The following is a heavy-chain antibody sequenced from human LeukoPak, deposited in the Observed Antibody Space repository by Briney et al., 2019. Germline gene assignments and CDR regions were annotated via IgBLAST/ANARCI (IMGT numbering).Heavy chain of an antibody. Sequence: ASVKISCKASGYTFTGYYVHWVRQAPGQGLEWMGWINPSSGGTNYAQKFQGRVTMTGDTSISTAYMELSRLSSDDTAVYYCATKYFYDSSGYQTNNPYDYYGMDVWGQGTTVTVSS. D-gene: IGHD3-22*01. CDR3: ATKYFYDSSGYQTNNPYDYYGMDV. CDR2: INPSSGGT. J-gene: IGHJ6*02. CDR1: GYTFTGYY. V-gene: IGHV1-2*02.